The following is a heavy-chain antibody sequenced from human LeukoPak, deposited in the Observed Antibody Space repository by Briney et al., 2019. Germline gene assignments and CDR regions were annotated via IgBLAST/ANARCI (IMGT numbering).Heavy chain of an antibody. V-gene: IGHV3-23*01. J-gene: IGHJ4*02. CDR3: ASRMAALDYFDY. CDR2: ISGSGGST. D-gene: IGHD6-6*01. CDR1: GFTFSNYA. Sequence: GGSLRLFCAASGFTFSNYAMTWVRQAPGKGLEWVSSISGSGGSTFYADSVKGRFTISRDNSRNTLYLQMNSLRAEDTAMYYCASRMAALDYFDYWGQGTLVTVSS.